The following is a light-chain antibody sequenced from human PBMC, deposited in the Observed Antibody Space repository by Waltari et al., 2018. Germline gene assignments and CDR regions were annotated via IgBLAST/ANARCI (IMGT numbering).Light chain of an antibody. CDR1: QSLLHTNGFHY. CDR3: MQTLRSPVT. Sequence: DIVMTQSPLSLPVTPGEPASISCRSSQSLLHTNGFHYLEWYLQRPGQSPQLLIYLGTNRASGVPDRFSGSRSGTDFTLKISSVEAEDVGVYYCMQTLRSPVTFGQGTRLEIK. V-gene: IGKV2-28*01. J-gene: IGKJ5*01. CDR2: LGT.